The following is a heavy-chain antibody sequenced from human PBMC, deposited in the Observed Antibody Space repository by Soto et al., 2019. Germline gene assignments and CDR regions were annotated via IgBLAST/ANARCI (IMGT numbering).Heavy chain of an antibody. V-gene: IGHV1-69*02. D-gene: IGHD6-19*01. J-gene: IGHJ6*02. CDR3: ASTDSGWLPLYGMDV. CDR1: GGTFSSYT. Sequence: QVQLVQSGAEVKKPGSSVKVSCKASGGTFSSYTISWVRQAPGQGLEWMGRIIPILGIAYYAQNFQGRVTITADKSTSTAYMELSSLRSEDTAVYYCASTDSGWLPLYGMDVWGQGTTVTVSS. CDR2: IIPILGIA.